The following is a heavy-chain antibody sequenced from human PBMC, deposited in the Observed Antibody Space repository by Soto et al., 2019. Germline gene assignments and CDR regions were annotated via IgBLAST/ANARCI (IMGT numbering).Heavy chain of an antibody. CDR2: INSGGTTT. J-gene: IGHJ4*02. Sequence: QVQLVESGGGLVKPGGSLRLSCTASEFIFRDYHMSWIRQAPGKGLQWISYINSGGTTTYYADSVEGRFTISRDNAKKSLYLQMTSLRAEDTAVYYCAGYYDYVWGRYRYDWGQGTLVTVSS. CDR3: AGYYDYVWGRYRYD. D-gene: IGHD3-16*02. CDR1: EFIFRDYH. V-gene: IGHV3-11*01.